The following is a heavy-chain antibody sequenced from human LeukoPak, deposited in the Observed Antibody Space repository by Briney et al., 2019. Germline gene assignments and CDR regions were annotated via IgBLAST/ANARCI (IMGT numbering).Heavy chain of an antibody. CDR3: ARHLANVRWGVNPRWFDP. D-gene: IGHD3-10*02. CDR1: GGSFSGYY. Sequence: SETLSLTCAVYGGSFSGYYWSWVRQPPGKGLERIGEINHSVSTNYNPSLKSRVTISVDTSKNQSSLELSSVTAADTAVYYCARHLANVRWGVNPRWFDPGGRGTLVTVSS. J-gene: IGHJ5*02. V-gene: IGHV4-34*01. CDR2: INHSVST.